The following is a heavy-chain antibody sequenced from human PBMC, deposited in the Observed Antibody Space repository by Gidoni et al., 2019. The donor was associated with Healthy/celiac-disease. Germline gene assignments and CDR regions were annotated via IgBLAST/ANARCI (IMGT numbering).Heavy chain of an antibody. J-gene: IGHJ4*02. CDR3: AKDPRNSSSWYGIDY. CDR2: ISYDGSNK. Sequence: VQLVESGGGVVQPGRSLRLSCAASGFTFSSYGMQWVRQGPGKGLEWVTVISYDGSNKYYADSVKGRFTISRDNSKNTLYLQMNSLRAEDTAVYYCAKDPRNSSSWYGIDYWGQGTLVTVSS. D-gene: IGHD6-13*01. CDR1: GFTFSSYG. V-gene: IGHV3-30*18.